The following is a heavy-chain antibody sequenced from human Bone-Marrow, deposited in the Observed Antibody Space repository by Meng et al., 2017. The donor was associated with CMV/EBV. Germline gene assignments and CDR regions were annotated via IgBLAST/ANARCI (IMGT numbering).Heavy chain of an antibody. Sequence: GESLKISCAASGFTFSSYGMHWVRQAPGKGLEWVALIWYDGSNEKYAESVKGRFTISRDYSKSTLYLQMNSLRVEDTAMYYCAKESSRSPWYGPDGYSGMDIWAPGTTVTVSS. CDR1: GFTFSSYG. CDR3: AKESSRSPWYGPDGYSGMDI. V-gene: IGHV3-33*06. D-gene: IGHD6-6*01. J-gene: IGHJ6*02. CDR2: IWYDGSNE.